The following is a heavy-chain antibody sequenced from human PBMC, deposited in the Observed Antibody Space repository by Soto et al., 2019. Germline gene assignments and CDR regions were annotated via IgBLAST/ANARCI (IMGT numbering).Heavy chain of an antibody. D-gene: IGHD3-22*01. Sequence: SETLALTCAVSGDSISTFYWGWMRQSPGKELEWIGYVYYTGSTNYNPSLKSRVTISVDRSKNQFSLKLTSANAADTAVYYCARGRTVRNYADDSSDYFYFFDYWGQGTQVPVSS. CDR3: ARGRTVRNYADDSSDYFYFFDY. V-gene: IGHV4-59*01. J-gene: IGHJ4*02. CDR2: VYYTGST. CDR1: GDSISTFY.